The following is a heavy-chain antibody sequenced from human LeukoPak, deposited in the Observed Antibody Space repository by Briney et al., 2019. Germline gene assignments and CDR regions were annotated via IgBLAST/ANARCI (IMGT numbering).Heavy chain of an antibody. CDR2: IYYSGST. CDR3: ASNYYGSGSFDY. Sequence: SETLSLTCTVSGGSISSGSYYWSWIRQPPGKGLEWIGYIYYSGSTYYNPSLKSRVTISVDTSKNQFSLKLSSVTAADTAVYYCASNYYGSGSFDYWGQGTLVTVSS. CDR1: GGSISSGSYY. D-gene: IGHD3-10*01. J-gene: IGHJ4*02. V-gene: IGHV4-30-4*01.